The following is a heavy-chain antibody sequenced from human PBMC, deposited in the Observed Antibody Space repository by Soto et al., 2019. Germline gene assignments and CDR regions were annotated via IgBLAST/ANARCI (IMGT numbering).Heavy chain of an antibody. Sequence: PGGSLRLSCAASGFTFSSYAMSWVRQAPGKGLEWVSAISGSGGSTYYADSVKGRFTISRDNSKNTLYLQMNGLRAEGTAVYYCAKVGTTVKYYFDYWGQGTLVTVSS. CDR1: GFTFSSYA. V-gene: IGHV3-23*01. CDR2: ISGSGGST. CDR3: AKVGTTVKYYFDY. D-gene: IGHD4-4*01. J-gene: IGHJ4*02.